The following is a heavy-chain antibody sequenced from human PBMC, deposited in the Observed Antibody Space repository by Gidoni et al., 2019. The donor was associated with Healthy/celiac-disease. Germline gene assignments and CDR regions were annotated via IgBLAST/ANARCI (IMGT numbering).Heavy chain of an antibody. Sequence: QVQLVESGGGVVQPGRSLRLSCAASGVTFSSYAMHWVRQAPGKGRECVSVISNDGSNKYSADSVKGRFTIARDNSKNTLYLQMNSLRAEDTAVYYCARGQDVVVITTCWFDPWGQGTLVTVSS. CDR1: GVTFSSYA. CDR3: ARGQDVVVITTCWFDP. J-gene: IGHJ5*02. D-gene: IGHD3-22*01. V-gene: IGHV3-30-3*01. CDR2: ISNDGSNK.